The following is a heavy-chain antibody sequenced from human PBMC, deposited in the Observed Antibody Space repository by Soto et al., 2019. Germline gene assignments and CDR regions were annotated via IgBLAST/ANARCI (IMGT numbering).Heavy chain of an antibody. J-gene: IGHJ3*02. CDR3: ARQQVTGELTAFDI. Sequence: GESLKISCKGSGYSFSNYWIGWVRQMPGKGLEWMGIIYPDDSDTRYRPSFQGQVTISADKSGSTAYLQWSSLQASDTAMYFCARQQVTGELTAFDIWGQGTKVTVSS. V-gene: IGHV5-51*01. CDR2: IYPDDSDT. D-gene: IGHD1-7*01. CDR1: GYSFSNYW.